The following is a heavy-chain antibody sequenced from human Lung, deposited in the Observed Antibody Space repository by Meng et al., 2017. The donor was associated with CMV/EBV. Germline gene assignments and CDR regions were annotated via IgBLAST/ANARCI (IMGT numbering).Heavy chain of an antibody. J-gene: IGHJ4*02. V-gene: IGHV3-21*01. Sequence: GGPLRLXCAASGFTFSSYSMNWVRQAPGKGLEWVSSISSSSSYIYYADSVKGRFTISRDNAKNSLYLQMNSLRAEDTAVYYCAPWIVSSSSGEGYWGQGNXVTVSS. D-gene: IGHD6-6*01. CDR3: APWIVSSSSGEGY. CDR1: GFTFSSYS. CDR2: ISSSSSYI.